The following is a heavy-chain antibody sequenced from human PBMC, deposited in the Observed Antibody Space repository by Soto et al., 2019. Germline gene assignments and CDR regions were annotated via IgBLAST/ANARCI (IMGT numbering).Heavy chain of an antibody. J-gene: IGHJ4*02. CDR1: GGSFSGYY. Sequence: PSETLSLTCAVYGGSFSGYYWSWIRQPPGKGLEWNGEINHSGSTNYNPSLKSRVTISVDTSKNQFSLKLSSVTAADTAVYYCARVGSPYYFDYWGQGTLVTVSS. CDR3: ARVGSPYYFDY. D-gene: IGHD3-10*01. CDR2: INHSGST. V-gene: IGHV4-34*01.